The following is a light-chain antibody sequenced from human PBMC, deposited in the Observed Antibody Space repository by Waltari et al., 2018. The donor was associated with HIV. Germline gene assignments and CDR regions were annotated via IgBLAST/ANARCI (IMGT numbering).Light chain of an antibody. CDR2: HDS. Sequence: SYVLTQPPSVSVAPGQTARITCGGNNIGSKSVHWYRQKPGQAPVVVVYHDSGRPSGFPERFSGSNSGNTATLTLSRVEAGDEADYYCQVWDSSSHHWVFGGGTKLTVL. CDR3: QVWDSSSHHWV. CDR1: NIGSKS. J-gene: IGLJ3*02. V-gene: IGLV3-21*02.